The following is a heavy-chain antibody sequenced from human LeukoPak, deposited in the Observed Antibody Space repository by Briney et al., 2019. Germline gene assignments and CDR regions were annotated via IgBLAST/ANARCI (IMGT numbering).Heavy chain of an antibody. CDR3: ARAVRYFDWLPIEGPYYFDY. Sequence: SETLSLTCTVSGGSISSSSYYWGWIRQPPGKGLEWIGGIYYSGSTYYNPSLKSRVTISVDTSKNQFSLKLSSVTAADTAVYYCARAVRYFDWLPIEGPYYFDYWGQGTLVTVSS. J-gene: IGHJ4*02. V-gene: IGHV4-39*01. D-gene: IGHD3-9*01. CDR1: GGSISSSSYY. CDR2: IYYSGST.